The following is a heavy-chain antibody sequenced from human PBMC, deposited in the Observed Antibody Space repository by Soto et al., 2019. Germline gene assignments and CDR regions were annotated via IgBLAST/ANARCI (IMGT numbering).Heavy chain of an antibody. CDR1: GFNFNSYT. J-gene: IGHJ4*02. V-gene: IGHV3-21*06. Sequence: KPGGSLRLSCSASGFNFNSYTMNWVRQAPGKGLEWVSSISRFSDRTYYADSVKGRFAIFRANAENSVYLQVNSLRAEDTAVYYCARDRLGAYGDYGSDYGGQGTLVTGSS. D-gene: IGHD4-17*01. CDR3: ARDRLGAYGDYGSDY. CDR2: ISRFSDRT.